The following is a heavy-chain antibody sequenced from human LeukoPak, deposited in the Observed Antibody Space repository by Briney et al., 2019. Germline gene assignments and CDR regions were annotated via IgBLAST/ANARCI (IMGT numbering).Heavy chain of an antibody. CDR1: GFTFGNCW. J-gene: IGHJ3*02. V-gene: IGHV3-7*01. D-gene: IGHD4-11*01. CDR3: VRSRQTVGSAFDI. CDR2: IKEDGSEK. Sequence: GGSLRLSCAASGFTFGNCWMNWVRQAPGKGLEWVANIKEDGSEKYYVDSGKGRFTISRDNAGNSLYLQMNSLRAEDTAVYYCVRSRQTVGSAFDIWGQGTMVTDSS.